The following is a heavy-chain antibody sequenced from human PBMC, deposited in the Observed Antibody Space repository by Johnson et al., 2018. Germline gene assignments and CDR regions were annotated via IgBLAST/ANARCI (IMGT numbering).Heavy chain of an antibody. J-gene: IGHJ3*01. D-gene: IGHD3-10*02. Sequence: VQLQESGGGLVQPGGSLRLSCAASGFAFNTFWMHWVRQVPGKGLVWVSRIKGDGTATDYADSVRGRFTISRDNAKRTPYLQWNSLRPEDMAVYYCAKEFQVRDSAWYVSADVWGQGTMVTVSS. V-gene: IGHV3-74*01. CDR3: AKEFQVRDSAWYVSADV. CDR1: GFAFNTFW. CDR2: IKGDGTAT.